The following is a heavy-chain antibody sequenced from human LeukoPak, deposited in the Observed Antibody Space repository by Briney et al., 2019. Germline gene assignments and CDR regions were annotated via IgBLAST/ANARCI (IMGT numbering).Heavy chain of an antibody. V-gene: IGHV3-23*01. CDR3: AKKGYCSSTSCPKGDYYYYMDV. D-gene: IGHD2-2*01. CDR2: ISGSGGST. J-gene: IGHJ6*03. Sequence: PGGSLRLSCAASGFTFSSYAMSWVRQAPGKGLEWVSAISGSGGSTYYADSVKGRFTISRDNSKNTLYLQMNSLRAEDTAVYYCAKKGYCSSTSCPKGDYYYYMDVWGKGTTVTVSS. CDR1: GFTFSSYA.